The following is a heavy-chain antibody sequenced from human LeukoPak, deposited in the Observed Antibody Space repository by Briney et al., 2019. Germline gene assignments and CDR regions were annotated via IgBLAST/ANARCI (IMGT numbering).Heavy chain of an antibody. Sequence: GGSLRLSCAASAFTFSDYYMSWIRQAPGKGLEWVSYISSSSSYTNYADSVKGRFTISRDNSKNSLYLQMNSLRAEDTAVYYCARVVEMATIHFLTLRHYNWFDPWGQGTLVTVSS. D-gene: IGHD5-24*01. V-gene: IGHV3-11*05. CDR3: ARVVEMATIHFLTLRHYNWFDP. CDR1: AFTFSDYY. CDR2: ISSSSSYT. J-gene: IGHJ5*02.